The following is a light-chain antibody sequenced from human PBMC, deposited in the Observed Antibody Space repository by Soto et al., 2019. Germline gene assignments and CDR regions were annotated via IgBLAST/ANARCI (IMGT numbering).Light chain of an antibody. Sequence: EIVLTQSPGTLSLSPGERATLSCRASQSVSSNFLAWFQQQPGQAPRLLVYVASRRVTGIPDRFSGSGSGTDFTLTISRLEPEDFAVYFCQQYGGSPITFGQGTRLEIK. CDR3: QQYGGSPIT. V-gene: IGKV3-20*01. CDR2: VAS. CDR1: QSVSSNF. J-gene: IGKJ5*01.